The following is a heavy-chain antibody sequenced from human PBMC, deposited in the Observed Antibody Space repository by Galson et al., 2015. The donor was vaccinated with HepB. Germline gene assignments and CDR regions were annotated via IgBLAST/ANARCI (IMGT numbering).Heavy chain of an antibody. CDR1: GYSFTSYW. CDR3: ARRTKPTYSSSWYWFDY. D-gene: IGHD6-13*01. Sequence: QSGAEVKKPGESLKISCKGSGYSFTSYWIGWVRQMPGKGLEWMGIIYPGDSDTRYSPSFQGQVTISADKSISTAYLQWSSLKASDTAMYYCARRTKPTYSSSWYWFDYWGQGTLVTVSS. V-gene: IGHV5-51*01. CDR2: IYPGDSDT. J-gene: IGHJ4*02.